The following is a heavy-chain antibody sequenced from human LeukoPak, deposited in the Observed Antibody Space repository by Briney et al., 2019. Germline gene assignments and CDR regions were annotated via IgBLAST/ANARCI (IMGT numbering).Heavy chain of an antibody. CDR3: ARAEVLLWFGESPGAEYFQY. V-gene: IGHV3-21*01. J-gene: IGHJ1*01. D-gene: IGHD3-10*01. CDR2: ISTRGSYI. CDR1: GFTFSSYN. Sequence: PGGSLRLSCAASGFTFSSYNMNWVRQAPGKGLEWVSSISTRGSYIYYADSLKGRFTISRDNAKNSLYLQMNSLRAEDTAVYYCARAEVLLWFGESPGAEYFQYWGQGTLVTVSS.